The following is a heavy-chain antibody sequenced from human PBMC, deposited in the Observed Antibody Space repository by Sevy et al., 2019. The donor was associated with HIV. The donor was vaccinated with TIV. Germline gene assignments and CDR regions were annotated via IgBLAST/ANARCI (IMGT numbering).Heavy chain of an antibody. CDR3: TRDGGGDYFDY. J-gene: IGHJ4*02. D-gene: IGHD2-15*01. CDR1: GFTFRRYA. V-gene: IGHV3-30*04. CDR2: ISYDGGKT. Sequence: GGSLISCAASGFTFRRYAMHWVRQAPGQGLESVAVISYDGGKTYHADSVKGRFTISRDNSENTLYLQMNSLRAEDTAVYYCTRDGGGDYFDYWGLGTLVTVSS.